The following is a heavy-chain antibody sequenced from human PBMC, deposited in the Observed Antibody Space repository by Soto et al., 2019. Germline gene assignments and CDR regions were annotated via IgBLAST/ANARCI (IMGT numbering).Heavy chain of an antibody. CDR1: GFTFSSYS. J-gene: IGHJ4*02. CDR2: ISSSSSTI. CDR3: AIMDYYGSGSYYSYFDY. Sequence: GGSLRLSCAASGFTFSSYSMNWVRQAPGKGLEWVSYISSSSSTIYYADSVKGRFTISRDNAKNSLYLQMNSLRAEDTAVYYCAIMDYYGSGSYYSYFDYWGQGTLVTVSS. D-gene: IGHD3-10*01. V-gene: IGHV3-48*01.